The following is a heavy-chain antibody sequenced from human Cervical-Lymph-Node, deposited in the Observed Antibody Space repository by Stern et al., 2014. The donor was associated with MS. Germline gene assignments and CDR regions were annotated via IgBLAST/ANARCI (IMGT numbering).Heavy chain of an antibody. Sequence: VQLLESGPGLVKPSATLSLPCDISGDSISNNGVAWNWLRPSQSRGLEWLGRTYYSSKWYNDYALSVKGRITVNPDTSNNQFSLHLNSVTTEDTAVYYCARGKNVAFDIWGQGTMVTVSS. CDR1: GDSISNNGVA. CDR2: TYYSSKWYN. J-gene: IGHJ3*02. V-gene: IGHV6-1*01. D-gene: IGHD2/OR15-2a*01. CDR3: ARGKNVAFDI.